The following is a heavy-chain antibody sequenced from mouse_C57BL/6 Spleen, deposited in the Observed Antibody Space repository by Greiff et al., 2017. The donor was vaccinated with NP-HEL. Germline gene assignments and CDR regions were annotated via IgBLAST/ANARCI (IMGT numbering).Heavy chain of an antibody. CDR1: GFTFSSYA. CDR2: ISDGGSYT. Sequence: EVKLVESGGGLVKPGGSLKLSCAASGFTFSSYAMSWVRQTPEKRLEWVATISDGGSYTYYPDNVKGRFTISRDNAKNNLYLQMSHLTSEGTAMYYCARVGDYYGSSYYYYAMDYWGQGTSVTVSS. D-gene: IGHD1-1*01. J-gene: IGHJ4*01. V-gene: IGHV5-4*03. CDR3: ARVGDYYGSSYYYYAMDY.